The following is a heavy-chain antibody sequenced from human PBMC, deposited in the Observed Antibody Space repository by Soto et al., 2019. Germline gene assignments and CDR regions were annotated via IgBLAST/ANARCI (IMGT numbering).Heavy chain of an antibody. J-gene: IGHJ4*02. Sequence: EMQLVESGGGLVEPGGSLRISCAASGFTFSNAWLIWVRQAPGKGLEWVGRIKSKSDGGTTDYAAAVKGRFTVSRDDSKSTMYLQMNSLRIEDTGVYYCNTLRRATVDRGGTLWGQGTLVTVSS. V-gene: IGHV3-15*07. CDR3: NTLRRATVDRGGTL. CDR1: GFTFSNAW. CDR2: IKSKSDGGTT. D-gene: IGHD3-10*01.